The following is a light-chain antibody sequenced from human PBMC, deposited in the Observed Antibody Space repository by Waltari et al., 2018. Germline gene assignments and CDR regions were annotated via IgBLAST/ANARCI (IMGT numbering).Light chain of an antibody. CDR3: QQYYSTPLT. CDR2: WAS. Sequence: DIVMTQSPESLAVSLGERATINCKSSESVLYSSNNKNNLAWYQQKPGQPPKLLLYWASTRKSGVPDRFSGSGSETDFTLTVTSLQAEDVAVYYCQQYYSTPLTFGGGTKVEIK. CDR1: ESVLYSSNNKNN. J-gene: IGKJ4*01. V-gene: IGKV4-1*01.